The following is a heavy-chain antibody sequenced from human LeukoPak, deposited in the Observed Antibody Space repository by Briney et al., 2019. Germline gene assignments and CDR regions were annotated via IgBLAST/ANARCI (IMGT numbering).Heavy chain of an antibody. Sequence: GGSLRLSCVVSGFPFGNFWVHWVRQVPGKGLVWVARMDTDGRTTDYADSVKGRFTISRDNARNTLYLQMRSLRADDTALYYCATDVTGSEDRWGQGTLVTVSS. CDR1: GFPFGNFW. D-gene: IGHD6-25*01. J-gene: IGHJ5*02. CDR2: MDTDGRTT. CDR3: ATDVTGSEDR. V-gene: IGHV3-74*01.